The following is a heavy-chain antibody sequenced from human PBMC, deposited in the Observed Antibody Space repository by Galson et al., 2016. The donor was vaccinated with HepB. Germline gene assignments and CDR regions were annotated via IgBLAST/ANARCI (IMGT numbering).Heavy chain of an antibody. J-gene: IGHJ4*02. Sequence: SLRLSCAASGFIFSTYAMHWVRQTPGKGLEWVGFIWYDGSNNFYEDSVKGRFTISRDNAKNSLYLQMDSLRVEDTAVYYCARAASELDYRGQGTLVTVSS. CDR1: GFIFSTYA. D-gene: IGHD6-19*01. V-gene: IGHV3-33*08. CDR3: ARAASELDY. CDR2: IWYDGSNN.